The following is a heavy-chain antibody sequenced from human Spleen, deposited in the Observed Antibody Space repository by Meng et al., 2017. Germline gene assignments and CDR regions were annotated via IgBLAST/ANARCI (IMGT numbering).Heavy chain of an antibody. Sequence: QWGQDLLNTQETLSLTFVLPGGPVSDYHRSSIRQPTGKGLEWIGEINHSGSTNYNPSLESRATISVDTSQNNLSLKLSSVTAADSAVYYCARGPTTMAHDFDYWGQGTLVIVSS. CDR2: INHSGST. D-gene: IGHD4-11*01. CDR1: GGPVSDYH. V-gene: IGHV4-34*02. CDR3: ARGPTTMAHDFDY. J-gene: IGHJ4*02.